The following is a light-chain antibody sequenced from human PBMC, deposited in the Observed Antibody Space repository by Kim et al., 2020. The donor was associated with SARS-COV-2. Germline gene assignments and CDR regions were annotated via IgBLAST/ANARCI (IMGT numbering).Light chain of an antibody. CDR2: GKN. Sequence: GKKERKKWQGESRRSYYASRYQKKAGKAPVLVNYGKNNRRSGIPDRFSGSRSGNTASLTITGAQAEDEADYYCNSRDSSGNHYVCGTGTKVTVL. CDR3: NSRDSSGNHYV. J-gene: IGLJ1*01. CDR1: SRRSYY. V-gene: IGLV3-19*01.